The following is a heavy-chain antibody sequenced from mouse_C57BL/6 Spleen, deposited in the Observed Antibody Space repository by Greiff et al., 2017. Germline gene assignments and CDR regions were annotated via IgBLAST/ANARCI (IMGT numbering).Heavy chain of an antibody. J-gene: IGHJ1*03. CDR2: IDPSDSYT. D-gene: IGHD1-1*01. V-gene: IGHV1-69*01. CDR3: ARYSSGRSYRWYFDV. Sequence: VQLQQPGAELVMPGASVKLSCKASGYTFTSYWMHWVKQRPGQGLEWIGEIDPSDSYTNYNQKFKGKSTLTVDKSSSTAYMQLSSLTSEDSAVYYCARYSSGRSYRWYFDVWGTGTTVTVSS. CDR1: GYTFTSYW.